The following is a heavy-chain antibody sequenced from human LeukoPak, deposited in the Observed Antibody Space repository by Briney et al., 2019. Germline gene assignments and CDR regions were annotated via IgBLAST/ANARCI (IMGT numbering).Heavy chain of an antibody. D-gene: IGHD3-10*01. Sequence: NPSETLSLTCTVSGGSISSYYWSWIRQPPGKGLEWIGSIYYSGSTYYNPSLKTRVTISVDTSKNQFSLKLSSVTAADTAVYYRARHDRYGSGSSRGAFDYWGQGNLVTVSS. CDR1: GGSISSYY. V-gene: IGHV4-59*05. J-gene: IGHJ4*02. CDR2: IYYSGST. CDR3: ARHDRYGSGSSRGAFDY.